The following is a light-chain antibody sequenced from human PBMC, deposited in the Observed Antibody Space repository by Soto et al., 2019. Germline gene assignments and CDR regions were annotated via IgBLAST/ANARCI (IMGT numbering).Light chain of an antibody. V-gene: IGLV2-14*01. CDR3: SSYTFSSNYV. CDR2: DVS. CDR1: SSDVGGYNY. Sequence: QSVLTQPASVSGSPGQSITISCTGTSSDVGGYNYVSWYQQHPGKAPKLMIYDVSNRPSGVSNRFSGSKSGNTASLTISGLQAEDEADYYSSSYTFSSNYVFGTGTKVTV. J-gene: IGLJ1*01.